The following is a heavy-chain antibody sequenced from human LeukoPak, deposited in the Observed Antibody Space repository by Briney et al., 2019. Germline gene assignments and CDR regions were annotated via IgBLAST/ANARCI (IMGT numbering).Heavy chain of an antibody. D-gene: IGHD3-16*01. J-gene: IGHJ6*03. Sequence: PSETLSLTCTVSGGSVSSGSYYWSWIRQPPGKGPEWIGYIYYSGSTNYNPSLKSRVTISVDTSKNQFSLKLSSVTAADTAVYYCARQPGWGYYYYMDVWGKGTTVTVSS. CDR2: IYYSGST. V-gene: IGHV4-61*01. CDR3: ARQPGWGYYYYMDV. CDR1: GGSVSSGSYY.